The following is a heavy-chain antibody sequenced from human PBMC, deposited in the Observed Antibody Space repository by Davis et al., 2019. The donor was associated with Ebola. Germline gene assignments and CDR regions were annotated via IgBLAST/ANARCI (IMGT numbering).Heavy chain of an antibody. CDR3: GRGSDRWELLSY. Sequence: PGGSLRLSCVTSGFIFTNYAKHWVRQAPGKGLEWVASIRSGRGDYIHNADAVKGRLTISTDPAKNSVYLQMNSLRAEDTGVYYCGRGSDRWELLSYWGQGTIVTVSS. J-gene: IGHJ4*02. CDR1: GFIFTNYA. D-gene: IGHD1-26*01. V-gene: IGHV3-21*01. CDR2: IRSGRGDYI.